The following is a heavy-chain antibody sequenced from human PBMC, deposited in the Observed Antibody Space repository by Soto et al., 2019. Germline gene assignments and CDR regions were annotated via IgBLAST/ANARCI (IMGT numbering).Heavy chain of an antibody. D-gene: IGHD3-10*01. Sequence: QVQLVQSGAEVKKPGSSVKVSCKASGGTFSSDAISWVRQPPVQWREWMGGTIPIFCTANYAQKLHGRVTITADESTSPAYMELRRLRSEDTAVYYCARDPPPAGITTRAFDIWGQGTMVTVSS. CDR3: ARDPPPAGITTRAFDI. V-gene: IGHV1-69*01. CDR2: TIPIFCTA. CDR1: GGTFSSDA. J-gene: IGHJ3*02.